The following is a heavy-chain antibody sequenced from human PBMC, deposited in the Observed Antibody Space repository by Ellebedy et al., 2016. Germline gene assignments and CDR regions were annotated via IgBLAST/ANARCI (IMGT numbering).Heavy chain of an antibody. J-gene: IGHJ5*02. Sequence: SETLSLTXIVSGDSISSYYWTWIRQPAGKGLEWIGRIYTSGSTNYNPSLKSRVTMSVDTSKNQFSLRLSSVTAADTAVYYCVRDWPGRYEARSWFDPWGQGTQVTVSS. V-gene: IGHV4-4*07. CDR3: VRDWPGRYEARSWFDP. CDR1: GDSISSYY. D-gene: IGHD3-9*01. CDR2: IYTSGST.